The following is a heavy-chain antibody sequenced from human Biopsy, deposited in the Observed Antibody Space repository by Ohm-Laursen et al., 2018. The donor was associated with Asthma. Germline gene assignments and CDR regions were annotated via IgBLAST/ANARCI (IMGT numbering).Heavy chain of an antibody. CDR2: THHSGDT. Sequence: SETLSLTCVVYGGSFSSNYWSWIRQTPGKGLEWLGDTHHSGDTNYNPSLRSRLTLSVDTSKNQFSLRLTSVTAADTAVYYCARGSSSRLSQWELLVSGGKRAHSYYGMDVWGQGTTVTVSS. J-gene: IGHJ6*02. V-gene: IGHV4-34*01. CDR3: ARGSSSRLSQWELLVSGGKRAHSYYGMDV. CDR1: GGSFSSNY. D-gene: IGHD1-26*01.